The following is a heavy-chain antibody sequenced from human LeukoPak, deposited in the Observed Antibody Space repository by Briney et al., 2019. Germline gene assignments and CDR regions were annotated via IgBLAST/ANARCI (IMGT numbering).Heavy chain of an antibody. CDR1: GFTFSNYG. CDR2: IFYDGSNK. D-gene: IGHD2/OR15-2a*01. Sequence: GRSLRLSCAASGFTFSNYGMHWVRPAPGKGLEWLAAIFYDGSNKYYADTVKGRFTISRDNSKNTLYLQVNSLTAEDTAVYYCARDQALYFSYGDYWGQGTLVTVSS. J-gene: IGHJ4*02. CDR3: ARDQALYFSYGDY. V-gene: IGHV3-33*01.